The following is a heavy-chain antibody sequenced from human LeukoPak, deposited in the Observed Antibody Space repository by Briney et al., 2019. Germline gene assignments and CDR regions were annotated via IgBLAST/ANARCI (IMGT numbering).Heavy chain of an antibody. Sequence: PGGSLRLSCAASGFTFSSSWMHWVRQVPGKGLVWVSRIDSDGSITDYADSVKGRFTISRDNAKNTLYLQMNSLRAEDTAVYYCARDPSAVAGNFDYWGQGTLSPSPQ. CDR3: ARDPSAVAGNFDY. CDR2: IDSDGSIT. V-gene: IGHV3-74*01. D-gene: IGHD6-19*01. J-gene: IGHJ4*02. CDR1: GFTFSSSW.